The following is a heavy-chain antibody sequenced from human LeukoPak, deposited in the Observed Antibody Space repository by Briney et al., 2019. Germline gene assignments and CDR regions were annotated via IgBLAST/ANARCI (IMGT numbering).Heavy chain of an antibody. CDR2: ISYDGNNK. V-gene: IGHV3-30-3*01. Sequence: PGGSLRLSCAASGFTFSSYAMHWVRQAPGKGLEWVAVISYDGNNKYYADSVKGRFTISRDNSKNTLYLQMNSLRAEDTAVYYCAREGYSYGSDYYGMDVWGQGTTVTVSS. D-gene: IGHD5-18*01. CDR3: AREGYSYGSDYYGMDV. J-gene: IGHJ6*02. CDR1: GFTFSSYA.